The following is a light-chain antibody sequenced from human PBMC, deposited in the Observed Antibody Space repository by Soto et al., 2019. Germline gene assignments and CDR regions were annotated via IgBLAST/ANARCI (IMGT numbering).Light chain of an antibody. CDR2: GAS. Sequence: EIVMTQSPATLSVSPGERATLSCRASQSVSSNLAWYQQKPGQAPRLLIYGASTRATGIPARFSGSGSGTEFTLTISRLQSEDFAVYYWQQYNNWPRTFGQGPKVEIK. CDR3: QQYNNWPRT. V-gene: IGKV3-15*01. CDR1: QSVSSN. J-gene: IGKJ1*01.